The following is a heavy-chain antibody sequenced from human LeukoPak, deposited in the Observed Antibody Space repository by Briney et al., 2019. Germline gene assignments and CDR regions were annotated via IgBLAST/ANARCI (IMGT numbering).Heavy chain of an antibody. CDR2: MNPNSGNT. V-gene: IGHV1-8*01. J-gene: IGHJ3*02. Sequence: ASVKVSCKASGYTFTSYDINWVRQATGQGLEWMGWMNPNSGNTGYAQKFQGRVTITADESTSAAYMELSSLRSEDTAVYYCARGGSGVTIFGVVTPDAFDIWGQGTMVTVSS. CDR1: GYTFTSYD. CDR3: ARGGSGVTIFGVVTPDAFDI. D-gene: IGHD3-3*01.